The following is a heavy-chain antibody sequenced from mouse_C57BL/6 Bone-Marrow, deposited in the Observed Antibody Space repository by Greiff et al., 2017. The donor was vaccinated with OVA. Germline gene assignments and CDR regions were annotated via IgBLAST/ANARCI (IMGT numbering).Heavy chain of an antibody. D-gene: IGHD2-3*01. CDR2: IDPETGGT. Sequence: VQRVESGAELVRPGASVTLSCKASGYTFTDYEMHWVKQTPVHGLEWIGAIDPETGGTAYNQKFKGKAILTADKSSSTAYMELRSLTSEDSAVYYCTRWIYDGYSPFAYWGQGTLVTVSA. CDR3: TRWIYDGYSPFAY. CDR1: GYTFTDYE. V-gene: IGHV1-15*01. J-gene: IGHJ3*01.